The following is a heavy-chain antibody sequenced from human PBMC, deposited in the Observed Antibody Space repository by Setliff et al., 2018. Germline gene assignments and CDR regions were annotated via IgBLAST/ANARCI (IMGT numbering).Heavy chain of an antibody. CDR1: GYTFTGYY. D-gene: IGHD4-17*01. CDR3: ASGYDYGGNSEYYFDY. V-gene: IGHV1-2*04. J-gene: IGHJ4*02. CDR2: INPNSGGT. Sequence: GASVKVSCKASGYTFTGYYMHWVRQAPGQGLEWMGWINPNSGGTNYAQKFQGWVTMTRDTSISTAYMELSRLRSDDTAVYYCASGYDYGGNSEYYFDYWGQGTLVTVSS.